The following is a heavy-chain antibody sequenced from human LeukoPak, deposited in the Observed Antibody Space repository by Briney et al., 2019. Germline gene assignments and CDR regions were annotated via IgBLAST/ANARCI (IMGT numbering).Heavy chain of an antibody. CDR2: ISGSGGST. J-gene: IGHJ5*02. CDR1: GFTFSSYG. CDR3: AAPVVGATRGFDP. V-gene: IGHV3-23*01. Sequence: GGSLRLSCAASGFTFSSYGMSWVRQAPGKGLEWVSAISGSGGSTYYADSVKGRFTISRDNSKNTLYLQMNSLRAEDTAVYYCAAPVVGATRGFDPWGQGTLVTVSS. D-gene: IGHD1-26*01.